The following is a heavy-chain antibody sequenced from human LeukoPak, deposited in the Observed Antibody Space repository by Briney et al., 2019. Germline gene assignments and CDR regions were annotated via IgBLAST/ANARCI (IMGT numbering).Heavy chain of an antibody. CDR1: GYTFTGYY. Sequence: ASVKVSCKASGYTFTGYYMHWVRQAPGQGLEWMGWINPNSGGTNYAQKFQGRVTMTRDTSISTAYMELSSLRSDDTAVYYCATDRGYCSSTSCYTGEYRPGSFDYWGQGTLVTVSS. V-gene: IGHV1-2*02. CDR2: INPNSGGT. J-gene: IGHJ4*02. CDR3: ATDRGYCSSTSCYTGEYRPGSFDY. D-gene: IGHD2-2*02.